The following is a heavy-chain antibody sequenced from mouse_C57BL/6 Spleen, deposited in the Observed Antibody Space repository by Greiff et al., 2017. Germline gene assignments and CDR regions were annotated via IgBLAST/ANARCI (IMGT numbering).Heavy chain of an antibody. D-gene: IGHD2-4*01. V-gene: IGHV5-4*01. J-gene: IGHJ2*01. CDR2: ISDGGSYT. Sequence: EVKVVESGGGLVKPGGSLKLSCAASGFTFSSYAMSWVRQTPEKRLEWVATISDGGSYTYYPDNVKGRFTISRDNAKNNLYLQMSHLKSEDTAMYYCARDNDYDEGFDYWGQGTTLTVSS. CDR1: GFTFSSYA. CDR3: ARDNDYDEGFDY.